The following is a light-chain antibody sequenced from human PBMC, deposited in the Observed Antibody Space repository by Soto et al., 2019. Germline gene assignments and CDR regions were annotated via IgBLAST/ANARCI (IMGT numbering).Light chain of an antibody. J-gene: IGKJ5*01. Sequence: EIVLTQYTATLSLSPGERATLSCRASQSVSSYLAWYQQKPGQAPRLLIYDASNRATGIPARFSGSGSGTDFTLTISSLEPEDFAVYYCQQRSNWPLLTFGQRTRLEIK. V-gene: IGKV3-11*01. CDR1: QSVSSY. CDR3: QQRSNWPLLT. CDR2: DAS.